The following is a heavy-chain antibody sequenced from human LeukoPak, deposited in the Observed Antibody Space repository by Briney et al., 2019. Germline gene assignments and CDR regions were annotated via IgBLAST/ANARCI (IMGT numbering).Heavy chain of an antibody. Sequence: GGSLRLSCAASGFTFSSSWMHWVRQGPGKGLVCISRINSNGTYADSVKGRFTISRDNARNTLYLQMDSLRAEDTAVYYCARGGGYGGNSGWYFDLWGRGTLVTVSS. V-gene: IGHV3-74*01. J-gene: IGHJ2*01. CDR3: ARGGGYGGNSGWYFDL. CDR1: GFTFSSSW. CDR2: INSNG. D-gene: IGHD4-23*01.